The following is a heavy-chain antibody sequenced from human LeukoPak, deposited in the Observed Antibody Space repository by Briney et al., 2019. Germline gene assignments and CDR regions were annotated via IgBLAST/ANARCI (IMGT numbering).Heavy chain of an antibody. CDR1: GYSISSGYY. V-gene: IGHV4-38-2*02. Sequence: PSETLSLTCTVSGYSISSGYYWGWIRQPPGKGLEWIGSIYHSGSTYYNPSLKSRVTISVDTSKNQFSLKLSSVTAADTAVYYCARMGDGSGWIWDFDYWGQGTLVTVSS. CDR3: ARMGDGSGWIWDFDY. J-gene: IGHJ4*02. CDR2: IYHSGST. D-gene: IGHD3-10*01.